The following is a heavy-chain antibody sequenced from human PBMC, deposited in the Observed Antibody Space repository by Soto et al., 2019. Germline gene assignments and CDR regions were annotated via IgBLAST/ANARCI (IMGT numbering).Heavy chain of an antibody. CDR2: IWYDGSNK. CDR3: ARERYCSSTSCPGHNWFDP. CDR1: GFTFSSYG. Sequence: QVQLVESGGGVVQPGRSLRLSCAASGFTFSSYGMHWVRQAPGKGLEWVAVIWYDGSNKYYADSVKGRFTISRDNSKNXLXXQMNSLRAEDTAVYYCARERYCSSTSCPGHNWFDPWGQGTLVTVSS. J-gene: IGHJ5*02. D-gene: IGHD2-2*01. V-gene: IGHV3-33*01.